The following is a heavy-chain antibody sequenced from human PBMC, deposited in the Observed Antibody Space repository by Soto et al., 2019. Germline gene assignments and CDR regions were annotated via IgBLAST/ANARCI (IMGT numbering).Heavy chain of an antibody. V-gene: IGHV4-61*01. CDR3: ARDASGGGSFFYYYYGMDV. Sequence: PSETLSLTCTVSGGSVSSGSYYWSWIRQPPGKGLEWIGYIYYSGSTNYNPSLKSRVTISVDTSKNQFSLKLSSVTTADTAVYYCARDASGGGSFFYYYYGMDVWGQVTTVTVSS. CDR2: IYYSGST. CDR1: GGSVSSGSYY. J-gene: IGHJ6*02. D-gene: IGHD2-15*01.